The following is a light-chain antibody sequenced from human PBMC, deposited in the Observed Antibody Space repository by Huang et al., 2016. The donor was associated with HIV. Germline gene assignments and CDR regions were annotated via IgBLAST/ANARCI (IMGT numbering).Light chain of an antibody. V-gene: IGKV3-15*01. Sequence: ERVMTQSPDTLSVSPGERATLYCRASQYVSINLACYQQKPGQAPRLLVYGASTRVIDIPARFSGSGSGTEFTLTISSLQSEDSAVYYCQQYNNWPRTFGQGTKLEIK. J-gene: IGKJ2*01. CDR2: GAS. CDR1: QYVSIN. CDR3: QQYNNWPRT.